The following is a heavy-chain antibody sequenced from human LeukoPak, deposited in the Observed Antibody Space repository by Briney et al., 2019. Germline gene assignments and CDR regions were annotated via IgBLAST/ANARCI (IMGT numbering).Heavy chain of an antibody. CDR1: GYTFTSYA. Sequence: ASVTVSCTASGYTFTSYAMHWVRQAPGQGLEWMGWINPNSGGTNYAQKFQGWVTMTRDTSISTAYMELSRLRSDDTAVYYCARSMWELQAFDIWGQGTMVTVSS. CDR3: ARSMWELQAFDI. CDR2: INPNSGGT. J-gene: IGHJ3*02. V-gene: IGHV1-2*04. D-gene: IGHD1-26*01.